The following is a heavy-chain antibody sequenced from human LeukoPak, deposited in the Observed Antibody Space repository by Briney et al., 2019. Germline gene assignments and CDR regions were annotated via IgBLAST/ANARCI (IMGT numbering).Heavy chain of an antibody. J-gene: IGHJ6*02. CDR1: GDSVSSNSAA. CDR2: TYYRSKWYN. V-gene: IGHV6-1*01. D-gene: IGHD2-15*01. CDR3: AREVAVAATDGYYYYYGMDV. Sequence: SQTLSLTCAISGDSVSSNSAAWNWIRQSPSRGLEWLGRTYYRSKWYNDYAVSVKSRITINPDTSKNQFSLQLNSVTPEDTAVYYCAREVAVAATDGYYYYYGMDVWGQGTTVTVSS.